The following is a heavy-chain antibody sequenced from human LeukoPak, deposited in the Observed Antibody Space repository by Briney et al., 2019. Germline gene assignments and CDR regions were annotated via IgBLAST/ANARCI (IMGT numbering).Heavy chain of an antibody. CDR2: IYPGDSDT. CDR3: ARSQLTYYYDSSGYDAFDI. Sequence: GESLKISCKGSGYSFTSYWIGWVRQMPGKGLEWMGIIYPGDSDTRYSPSFQGQVTISADKSISTAYLQWSSLKASDTAMYYCARSQLTYYYDSSGYDAFDIWGQGTMVTVSS. CDR1: GYSFTSYW. V-gene: IGHV5-51*01. D-gene: IGHD3-22*01. J-gene: IGHJ3*02.